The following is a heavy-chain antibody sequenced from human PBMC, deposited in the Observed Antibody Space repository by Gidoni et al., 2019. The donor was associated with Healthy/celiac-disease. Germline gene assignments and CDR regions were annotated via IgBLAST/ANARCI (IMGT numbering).Heavy chain of an antibody. CDR1: GFTFSSYG. CDR2: IRYDGSNK. V-gene: IGHV3-33*01. Sequence: QVQLVESGGGVVQPGRSLRLSCSASGFTFSSYGMHWVRQAPGKGLEWGAVIRYDGSNKYYADSVKGRFTISRDNSKNTLYLQMNSLRADDTAVYYCARAGITMVRGDLYGMDVWGQGTTVTVSS. J-gene: IGHJ6*02. CDR3: ARAGITMVRGDLYGMDV. D-gene: IGHD3-10*01.